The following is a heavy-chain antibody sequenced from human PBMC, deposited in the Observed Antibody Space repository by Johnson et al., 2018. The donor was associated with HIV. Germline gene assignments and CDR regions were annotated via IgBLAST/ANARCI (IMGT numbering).Heavy chain of an antibody. V-gene: IGHV3-74*01. CDR1: GFTFSSYG. J-gene: IGHJ3*02. Sequence: VHLVESGGGVVQPGRSLRLSCAASGFTFSSYGMHWVRQAPGKGLVWVSRMNADGKTTTYADSVKGRFTISRDNVKNTLYLQMNSLRAEDTAVYYCAREQELIGERAFDIWGQGTMVTVSS. CDR3: AREQELIGERAFDI. D-gene: IGHD6-13*01. CDR2: MNADGKTT.